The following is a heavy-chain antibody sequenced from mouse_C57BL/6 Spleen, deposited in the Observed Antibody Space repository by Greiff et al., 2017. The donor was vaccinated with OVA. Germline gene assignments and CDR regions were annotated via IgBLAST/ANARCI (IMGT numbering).Heavy chain of an antibody. V-gene: IGHV1-82*01. D-gene: IGHD1-1*01. CDR1: GYAFSSSW. Sequence: VQLQQSGPELVKPGASVKISCKASGYAFSSSWMNWVKQRPGKGLEWIGRIYPGDGDTNYNGKFKGKVTLTADKSSSTAYMQLSSLTSEDSAVYFCARYYYGSSRYYFDYWGQGTTLTVSS. CDR3: ARYYYGSSRYYFDY. CDR2: IYPGDGDT. J-gene: IGHJ2*01.